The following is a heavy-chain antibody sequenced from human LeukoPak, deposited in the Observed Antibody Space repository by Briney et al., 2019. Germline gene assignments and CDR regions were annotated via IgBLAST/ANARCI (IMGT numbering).Heavy chain of an antibody. J-gene: IGHJ4*02. CDR2: IYTSGST. CDR3: ARGSGGSGYYY. CDR1: GGSFSGYY. Sequence: PSETLSLTCAVYGGSFSGYYWSWIRQPAGKGLEWIGRIYTSGSTNYNPSLKSRVTISVDTSKNQFSLKLSSVTAADTAVYYCARGSGGSGYYYWGQGTLVTVSS. D-gene: IGHD3-22*01. V-gene: IGHV4-59*10.